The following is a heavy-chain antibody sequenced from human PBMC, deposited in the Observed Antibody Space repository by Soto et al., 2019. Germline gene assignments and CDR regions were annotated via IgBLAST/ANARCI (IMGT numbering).Heavy chain of an antibody. D-gene: IGHD2-15*01. CDR1: GYTFTSYY. CDR3: ARCSHCSGGSSYGPTIDFDY. V-gene: IGHV1-46*01. J-gene: IGHJ4*02. Sequence: QVQLVQSGAEVKKPGASVKVSCKASGYTFTSYYMHWVRQAPGQGLEWMGIINPSGGSTRYAQKFQGRVTMTRDTSTSTVYMEVSSLRSEDTALYYCARCSHCSGGSSYGPTIDFDYWGQGTLVTVSS. CDR2: INPSGGST.